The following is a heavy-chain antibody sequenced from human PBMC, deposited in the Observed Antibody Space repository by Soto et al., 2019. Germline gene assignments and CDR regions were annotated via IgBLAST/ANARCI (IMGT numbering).Heavy chain of an antibody. CDR2: ISSSSSTI. D-gene: IGHD3-3*01. CDR1: GFTFSSYS. Sequence: GGSLRLSCAASGFTFSSYSMNWVRQAPGKGLEWVSYISSSSSTIYYADSVKGRFTISRDNAKNSLYLQMNSLRDEDTAVYYCAREPITIFGVVIPYFDYWGQGTLVTVSS. V-gene: IGHV3-48*02. CDR3: AREPITIFGVVIPYFDY. J-gene: IGHJ4*02.